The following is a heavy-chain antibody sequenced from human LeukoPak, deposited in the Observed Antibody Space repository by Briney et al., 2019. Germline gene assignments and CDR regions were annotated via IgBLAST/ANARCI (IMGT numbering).Heavy chain of an antibody. CDR2: IYYSGST. J-gene: IGHJ4*02. D-gene: IGHD3-10*01. V-gene: IGHV4-38-2*02. Sequence: KTSQTLSLTCTLSGHSITTDYDWGWIRQPPGKGLEGIGYIYYSGSTNYNPSLKSRVTISLDTSKNQFSLKLSSVTAADTAVYYCARRRPQWGMVRGVLDYWGQGTLVTVSS. CDR1: GHSITTDYD. CDR3: ARRRPQWGMVRGVLDY.